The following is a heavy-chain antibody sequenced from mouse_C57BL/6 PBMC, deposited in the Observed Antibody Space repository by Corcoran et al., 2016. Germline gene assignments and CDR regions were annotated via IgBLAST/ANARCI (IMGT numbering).Heavy chain of an antibody. D-gene: IGHD1-1*01. CDR2: INPNNGGT. Sequence: EGQLQQSGPKLVKPGASVKISCKASGYTFTDYYMNWVKQSHGKSLEWIGDINPNNGGTSYNQKFKGKATLTVDKSSRTAYMELRSLTSEDSAVYYCARDGNYDSSFHLYFDVWGTGTTVTVSS. J-gene: IGHJ1*03. V-gene: IGHV1-26*01. CDR3: ARDGNYDSSFHLYFDV. CDR1: GYTFTDYY.